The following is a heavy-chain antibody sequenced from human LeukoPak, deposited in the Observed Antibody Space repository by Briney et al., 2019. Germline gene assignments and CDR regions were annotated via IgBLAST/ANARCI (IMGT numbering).Heavy chain of an antibody. CDR3: ARGGWAYCGGDCWRIDY. CDR2: MNPNSGNT. J-gene: IGHJ4*02. V-gene: IGHV1-8*01. CDR1: GYTFTSYD. D-gene: IGHD2-21*02. Sequence: ASVKVSCKASGYTFTSYDINWVRQAAGQGLEWMGWMNPNSGNTGYAQKFQGRVTMTRNTSISTAYMELSSLRSEDTAVYYCARGGWAYCGGDCWRIDYWGQGTLVTVSS.